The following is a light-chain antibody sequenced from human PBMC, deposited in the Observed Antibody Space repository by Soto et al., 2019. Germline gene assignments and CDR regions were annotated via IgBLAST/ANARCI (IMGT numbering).Light chain of an antibody. Sequence: QSVLTQPASVSGSPGQSIAISCSGTSSDVGGDHVSWYQHHPGKVPRLIIYDVSNRPSGISNRFSGSKSDNTASLTVSGLQAEDEADYYCTSYSGSNTPYVFGTGTKVTVL. CDR1: SSDVGGDH. V-gene: IGLV2-14*03. J-gene: IGLJ1*01. CDR2: DVS. CDR3: TSYSGSNTPYV.